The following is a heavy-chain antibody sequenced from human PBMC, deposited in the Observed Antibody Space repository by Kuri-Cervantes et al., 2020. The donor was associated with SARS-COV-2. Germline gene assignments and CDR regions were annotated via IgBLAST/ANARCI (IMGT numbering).Heavy chain of an antibody. Sequence: ASVKVSCKASGYTFTSYGISWVRQAPGQGLEWMGWISAYNGNTNYAQKLQGRVTMTTDTSTSTAYMELRNLRSDDTAVYYCARDNEYGPLGYFDLWGRGTLVTVSS. CDR2: ISAYNGNT. CDR1: GYTFTSYG. CDR3: ARDNEYGPLGYFDL. V-gene: IGHV1-18*01. J-gene: IGHJ2*01. D-gene: IGHD4-17*01.